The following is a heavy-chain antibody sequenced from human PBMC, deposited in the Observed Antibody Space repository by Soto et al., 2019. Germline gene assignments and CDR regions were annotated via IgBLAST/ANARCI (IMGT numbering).Heavy chain of an antibody. CDR3: AKGGTPNWFAP. Sequence: QVQLQESGPGLVKPSGTLSLTCAVSGGSISSSNWWSWVRQPPGKGLVWIGEIYHSGSTNYNPSLNSRVTISVDKSKIQFSLPLSSVTAADTAVYYCAKGGTPNWFAPWGQGTLVTVSS. D-gene: IGHD3-16*01. V-gene: IGHV4-4*02. CDR1: GGSISSSNW. CDR2: IYHSGST. J-gene: IGHJ5*02.